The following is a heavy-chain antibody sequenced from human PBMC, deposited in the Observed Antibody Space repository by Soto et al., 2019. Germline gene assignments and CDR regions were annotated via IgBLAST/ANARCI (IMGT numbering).Heavy chain of an antibody. V-gene: IGHV4-61*05. Sequence: SETLSLTCTVSGGSISSNTYYWGWLRHPPGKGLEWIGYLYNSGNTHYNPSLKSRVTVSVDTSRNQFFLTLRSVSAADSAVYHCGREGGETWDYEASWGQGTPVTVSS. J-gene: IGHJ5*02. CDR3: GREGGETWDYEAS. CDR1: GGSISSNTYY. D-gene: IGHD1-7*01. CDR2: LYNSGNT.